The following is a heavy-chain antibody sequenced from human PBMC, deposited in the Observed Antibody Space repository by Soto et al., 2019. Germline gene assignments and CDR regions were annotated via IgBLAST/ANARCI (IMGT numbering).Heavy chain of an antibody. V-gene: IGHV3-74*01. CDR1: GFTFSSHW. CDR3: ARDSSPYYDFWRGFYTYSDN. CDR2: INSDGSST. D-gene: IGHD3-3*01. Sequence: PGGSLRLSCAVSGFTFSSHWMHWVRQAPGKGLVWVSRINSDGSSTNYADSVKGRFTISSDNAKKTLYLQMNSLRADDTAVYYCARDSSPYYDFWRGFYTYSDNWGQGSLAIVAS. J-gene: IGHJ4*02.